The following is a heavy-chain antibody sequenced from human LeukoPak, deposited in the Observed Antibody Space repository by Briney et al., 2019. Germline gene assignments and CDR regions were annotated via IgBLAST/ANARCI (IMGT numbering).Heavy chain of an antibody. Sequence: GGSLRLSCATSGFSFTDYPMNWVRQAPGKGLEWVSYLSYRGSPIYYADSVKGRFTISRDNSKNTLYLQMSSLRAEDTAVYYCVKAQGIAVAGRFDYWGQGTLVTVSS. J-gene: IGHJ4*02. V-gene: IGHV3-48*01. CDR2: LSYRGSPI. D-gene: IGHD6-19*01. CDR3: VKAQGIAVAGRFDY. CDR1: GFSFTDYP.